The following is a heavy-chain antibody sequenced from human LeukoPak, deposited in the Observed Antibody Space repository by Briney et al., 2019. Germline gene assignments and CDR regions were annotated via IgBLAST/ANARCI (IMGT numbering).Heavy chain of an antibody. CDR1: GGSFSGYY. Sequence: SETLSLTCAVYGGSFSGYYWSWIRQPPGKGLEWIGEINHIGSTNYNPSLKSRVTISVDTSKNQFSLKLSSVTAADTAVYYCARGSCSSTSCYTVWGQGTLVTVSS. V-gene: IGHV4-34*01. D-gene: IGHD2-2*02. CDR3: ARGSCSSTSCYTV. CDR2: INHIGST. J-gene: IGHJ4*02.